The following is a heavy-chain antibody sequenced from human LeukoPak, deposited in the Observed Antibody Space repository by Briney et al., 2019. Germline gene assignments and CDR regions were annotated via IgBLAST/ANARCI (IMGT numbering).Heavy chain of an antibody. CDR3: ARGRRITMVRGSGWFDP. V-gene: IGHV4-34*01. J-gene: IGHJ5*02. D-gene: IGHD3-10*01. CDR1: GGSFSGYY. Sequence: PSETLSLTCAVYGGSFSGYYWSWIRQPPGKGLEWIGEINHSGSTNYNPSLKSRVTISVETSKNQFSLKLSSVTAADTAVYYCARGRRITMVRGSGWFDPWGQGTLVTVSS. CDR2: INHSGST.